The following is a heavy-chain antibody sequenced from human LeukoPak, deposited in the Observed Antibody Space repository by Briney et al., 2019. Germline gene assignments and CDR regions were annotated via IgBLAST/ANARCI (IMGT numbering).Heavy chain of an antibody. CDR3: AKELFGELLSSGLDP. Sequence: GGSLRLSCAASGFTFSSYAMSWVRQAPGKGLEWVSAISGSGGSTYYADSVKGRFTIPRDNSKNTLYLQMNSLRAEDTAVYYCAKELFGELLSSGLDPWGQGTLVTVSS. CDR2: ISGSGGST. CDR1: GFTFSSYA. D-gene: IGHD3-10*02. J-gene: IGHJ5*02. V-gene: IGHV3-23*01.